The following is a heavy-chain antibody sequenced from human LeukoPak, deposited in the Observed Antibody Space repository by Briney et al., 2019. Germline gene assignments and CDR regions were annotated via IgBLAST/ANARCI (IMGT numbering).Heavy chain of an antibody. J-gene: IGHJ4*02. Sequence: GGSLRLSCAASGFTVSSNYMSWVRQAPGKGLEWVSVIYSGGSTYYADSVKGRFTISRDNSKNTLYLQMNSLRAEDTAVYYCARTVRRGGSSPYYFDYWGQGTLVTVSS. CDR2: IYSGGST. CDR3: ARTVRRGGSSPYYFDY. CDR1: GFTVSSNY. V-gene: IGHV3-53*01. D-gene: IGHD2-15*01.